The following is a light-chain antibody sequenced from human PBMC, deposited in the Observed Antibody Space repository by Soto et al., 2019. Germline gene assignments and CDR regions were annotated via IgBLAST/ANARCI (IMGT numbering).Light chain of an antibody. V-gene: IGKV3-15*01. CDR1: QSVNSY. CDR2: GAS. Sequence: EIVMYQSLAALSVTPEERATLPCRASQSVNSYLAWYQQKPGQAPRLLIFGASTRATGIPARFSGSGSGTEFTLTISSLQSEDFAVYCCQLYNIWPETFGQGAKVDIK. J-gene: IGKJ1*01. CDR3: QLYNIWPET.